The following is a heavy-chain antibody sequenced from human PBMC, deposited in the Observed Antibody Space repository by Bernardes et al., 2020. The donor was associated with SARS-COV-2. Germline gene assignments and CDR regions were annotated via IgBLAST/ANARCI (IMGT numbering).Heavy chain of an antibody. CDR1: GYSFATYW. D-gene: IGHD1-1*01. J-gene: IGHJ6*02. V-gene: IGHV5-51*01. Sequence: GESLKISCKASGYSFATYWIGWVRQIPGKGLEWMWIIYPGDSSTSYSPSFQGLVTISADKSISTAYLQWSSLEASDTAMYYCARKHGTTGTTGGMDVGGPGTTVSGSS. CDR2: IYPGDSST. CDR3: ARKHGTTGTTGGMDV.